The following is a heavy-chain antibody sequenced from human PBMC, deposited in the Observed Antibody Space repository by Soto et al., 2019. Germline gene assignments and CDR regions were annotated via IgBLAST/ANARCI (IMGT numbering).Heavy chain of an antibody. CDR1: GGSISSGGYY. D-gene: IGHD1-7*01. CDR3: ARRSPELRSPFDY. CDR2: IYYSGST. V-gene: IGHV4-31*03. Sequence: SETLSLTCTVSGGSISSGGYYWSWIRQHPGKGLEWIGYIYYSGSTYYNPSPKSRVTISVDTSKNQFSLKLSSVTAADTAVYYCARRSPELRSPFDYWGQGTLVTVSS. J-gene: IGHJ4*02.